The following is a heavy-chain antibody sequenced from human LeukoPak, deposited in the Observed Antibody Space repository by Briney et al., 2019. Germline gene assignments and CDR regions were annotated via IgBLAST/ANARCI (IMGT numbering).Heavy chain of an antibody. CDR2: IYWSGS. CDR3: ATLSWAAEFDY. J-gene: IGHJ4*02. Sequence: PSETLSLTCTVSGGSINNYHWSWIRQPPGKGLEWIGYIYWSGSKYNASLKSRVTMSLDTSKNQASLKLTSVTAADTAVHYCATLSWAAEFDYWGQGTLVIVSS. D-gene: IGHD2-15*01. CDR1: GGSINNYH. V-gene: IGHV4-59*08.